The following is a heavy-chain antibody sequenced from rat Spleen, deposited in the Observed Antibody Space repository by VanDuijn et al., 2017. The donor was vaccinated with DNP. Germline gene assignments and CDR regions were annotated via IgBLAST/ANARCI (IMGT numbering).Heavy chain of an antibody. CDR2: ISYAGGST. Sequence: EVQLVESGGGLVQPGRSLKLSCAASGFTFSDYYMAWVRQAPTKGLEWVAYISYAGGSTYHGDSVKGRFTISRDNAESTLYLQMNSLRSEDMATYYCATHDRRGYFDYWGQGVMVTVSS. D-gene: IGHD4-3*01. CDR3: ATHDRRGYFDY. J-gene: IGHJ2*01. V-gene: IGHV5-22*01. CDR1: GFTFSDYY.